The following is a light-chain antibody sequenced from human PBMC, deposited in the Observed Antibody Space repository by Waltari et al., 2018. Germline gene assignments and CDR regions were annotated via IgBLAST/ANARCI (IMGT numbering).Light chain of an antibody. J-gene: IGKJ1*01. CDR1: QGISNW. CDR3: QQHDNSPWT. V-gene: IGKV1-33*01. Sequence: DIQTTQPPPSLPAYVRDSLTLTCRASQGISNWLAWYQQKPGKAPKLLIYKATNLERGVPSRFSGSGSGTDFTLTISSLQPEDIATYYCQQHDNSPWTFGQGTKVEIK. CDR2: KAT.